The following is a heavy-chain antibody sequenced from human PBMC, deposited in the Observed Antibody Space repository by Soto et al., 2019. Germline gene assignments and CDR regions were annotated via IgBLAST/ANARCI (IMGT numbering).Heavy chain of an antibody. V-gene: IGHV4-39*01. J-gene: IGHJ5*02. CDR3: ASLNKPGWFDP. CDR1: SGSIISSNYY. CDR2: IYYSGST. Sequence: QLQLQESGPGLVKPSETLSLTCTVSSGSIISSNYYWAWIRQPPEKGLEWIATIYYSGSTYYSPSLNSRVTISVDTSKNPFSLSLASVTAADTAVYYCASLNKPGWFDPWGQGTLVTVSS.